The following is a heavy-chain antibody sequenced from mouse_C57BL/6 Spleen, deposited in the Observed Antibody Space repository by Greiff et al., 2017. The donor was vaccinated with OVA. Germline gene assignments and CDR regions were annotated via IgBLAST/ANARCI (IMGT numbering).Heavy chain of an antibody. Sequence: DVKLVESGGGLVKPGGSLKLSCAASGFTFSDYGMHWVRQAPEKGLEWVAYISSGSSTIYYADTVKGRFTISRDNAKNTLFLQMTSLRSDDTAMYYCARNGGYYWYFDVWGTGTTVTVSS. CDR3: ARNGGYYWYFDV. D-gene: IGHD1-1*02. V-gene: IGHV5-17*01. J-gene: IGHJ1*03. CDR1: GFTFSDYG. CDR2: ISSGSSTI.